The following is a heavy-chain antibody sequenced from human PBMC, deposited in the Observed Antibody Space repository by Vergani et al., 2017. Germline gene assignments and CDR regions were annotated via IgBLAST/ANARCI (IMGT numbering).Heavy chain of an antibody. V-gene: IGHV1-69*01. CDR1: GGTFSSYA. J-gene: IGHJ5*02. CDR3: ARGAFVVPAARGFWFDP. Sequence: QVQLVQSGAEVKKPGSSVKVSCKASGGTFSSYAISWVRQAPGQGLEWMGGIIPIFDTANYAQKFQGRVTITADESTSTAYMELSSLRSEDTAVYYCARGAFVVPAARGFWFDPWGQGTLVTVSS. D-gene: IGHD2-2*01. CDR2: IIPIFDTA.